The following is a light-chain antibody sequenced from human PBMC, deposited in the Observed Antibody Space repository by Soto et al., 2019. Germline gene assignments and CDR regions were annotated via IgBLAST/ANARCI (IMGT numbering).Light chain of an antibody. V-gene: IGLV2-8*01. Sequence: QSVLTQPPSASGSPGQPVTIPCTGTSSDVGGYNFVSWYQHHPGKAPKLILYDVIKRPSGVPDRFSGSKSGNTASLTVSGLQSDDEADYYCSSSGGSDNFVVFGGGTQLTVL. CDR1: SSDVGGYNF. J-gene: IGLJ3*02. CDR3: SSSGGSDNFVV. CDR2: DVI.